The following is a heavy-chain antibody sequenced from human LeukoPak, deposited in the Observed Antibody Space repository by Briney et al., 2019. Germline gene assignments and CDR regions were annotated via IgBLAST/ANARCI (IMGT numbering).Heavy chain of an antibody. CDR3: ARGFSGSYSDY. CDR1: GFTFSSYA. Sequence: GGSLRLSCAASGFTFSSYAMHWVRQAPGKGLEWVSVIYSGGSTYYADSVKGRFTISRDNSKNTLYLQMNSLRAEDTAVYYCARGFSGSYSDYWGQGTLVTVSS. V-gene: IGHV3-53*01. D-gene: IGHD1-26*01. J-gene: IGHJ4*02. CDR2: IYSGGST.